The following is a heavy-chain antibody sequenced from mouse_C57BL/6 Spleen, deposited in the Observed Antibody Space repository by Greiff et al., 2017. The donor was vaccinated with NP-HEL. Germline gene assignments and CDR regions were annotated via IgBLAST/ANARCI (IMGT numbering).Heavy chain of an antibody. V-gene: IGHV1-80*01. J-gene: IGHJ3*01. CDR2: IYPGDGDT. D-gene: IGHD3-2*02. CDR1: GYAFSSYW. CDR3: AREAQATWGFAY. Sequence: VQLQQSGAELVKPGASVKISCKASGYAFSSYWMNWVKQRPGQGLEWIGQIYPGDGDTNYNGKFKGKATLTADKSSSTAYMQLSSLTSEDSAVYFCAREAQATWGFAYGGQGTLVTVSA.